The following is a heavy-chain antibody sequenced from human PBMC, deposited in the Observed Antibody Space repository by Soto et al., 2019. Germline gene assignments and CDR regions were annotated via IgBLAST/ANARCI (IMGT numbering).Heavy chain of an antibody. J-gene: IGHJ4*02. V-gene: IGHV4-34*01. CDR1: GGSFSGYY. CDR2: INHSGST. CDR3: ARGYAANLDY. D-gene: IGHD4-17*01. Sequence: PSETLSLTCAVYGGSFSGYYWSWIRQPPGKGLEWIGEINHSGSTNYNPSLKSRVTISVDTSKNQFSLKLSSVTAAVTAVYYCARGYAANLDYWGQGTLVPVSS.